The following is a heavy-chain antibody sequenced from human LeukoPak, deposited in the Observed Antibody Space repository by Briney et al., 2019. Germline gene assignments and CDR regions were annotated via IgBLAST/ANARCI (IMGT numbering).Heavy chain of an antibody. V-gene: IGHV4-31*03. CDR1: GGSISSGGYY. Sequence: SGTLSLTCTVSGGSISSGGYYWSWIRQHPGKGLEWIGYIYYSGSTYYNPSLKSRVTISVDTSKNQFSLKLSSVTAADTAVYYCASTAMVKFVGYYYYYGMDVWGQGTTVTVSS. CDR3: ASTAMVKFVGYYYYYGMDV. D-gene: IGHD5-18*01. J-gene: IGHJ6*02. CDR2: IYYSGST.